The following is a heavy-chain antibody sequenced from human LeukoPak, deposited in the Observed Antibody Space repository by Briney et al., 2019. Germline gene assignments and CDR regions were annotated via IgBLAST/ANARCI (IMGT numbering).Heavy chain of an antibody. CDR1: GGSISPYY. V-gene: IGHV4-59*01. CDR3: AREGGPYRPLDY. J-gene: IGHJ4*02. CDR2: IYYSGSA. Sequence: SGTLSLTCTVSGGSISPYYWNWIRQPPGKGLEWIGYIYYSGSADYNPALKSRVTISVDTSKNQISLKLSFVTAADTAVYYCAREGGPYRPLDYSGQGTLVTVSS.